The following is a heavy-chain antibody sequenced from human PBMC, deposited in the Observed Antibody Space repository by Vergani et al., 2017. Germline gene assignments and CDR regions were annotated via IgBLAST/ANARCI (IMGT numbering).Heavy chain of an antibody. Sequence: QVQLVQSGSEVRKPGASVKVSCQVSGYSLTELTIHWVRQAPGKGLEWMGGFDPEHGEVTFAHHIQGRVTMIEVRSTDTAYMELSRLRPEDTALYYCALLNDYYDSSGYYLDYWGQGTLVTVSS. J-gene: IGHJ4*02. CDR1: GYSLTELT. CDR2: FDPEHGEV. V-gene: IGHV1-24*01. D-gene: IGHD3-22*01. CDR3: ALLNDYYDSSGYYLDY.